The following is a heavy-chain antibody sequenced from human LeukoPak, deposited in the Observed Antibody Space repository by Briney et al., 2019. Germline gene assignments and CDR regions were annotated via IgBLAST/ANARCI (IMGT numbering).Heavy chain of an antibody. Sequence: ASVKVSCKASGGTFSSYAISWVRQAPGQGLEWMGRIIPIFGAANYAQKFQGRVTITTDESTSTAYMELSSLRSEDTAVYYCARAGGSYYYYMDVWGKGTTVTVSS. CDR1: GGTFSSYA. CDR3: ARAGGSYYYYMDV. J-gene: IGHJ6*03. V-gene: IGHV1-69*05. CDR2: IIPIFGAA.